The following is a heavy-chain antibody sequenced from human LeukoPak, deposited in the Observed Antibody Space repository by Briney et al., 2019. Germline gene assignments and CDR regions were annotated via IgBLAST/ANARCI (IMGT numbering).Heavy chain of an antibody. CDR1: GGSISSYY. CDR3: ARCVRYNWNDDRFDP. J-gene: IGHJ5*02. Sequence: PSETLSLTCTVSGGSISSYYWSWIRQPPGKGLEWIGYIYYSGSTNYNPSLKSRVTISVDTSKNQFSLKLSSVTAADTAVYYCARCVRYNWNDDRFDPWGQGTLVTVSS. CDR2: IYYSGST. V-gene: IGHV4-59*08. D-gene: IGHD1-20*01.